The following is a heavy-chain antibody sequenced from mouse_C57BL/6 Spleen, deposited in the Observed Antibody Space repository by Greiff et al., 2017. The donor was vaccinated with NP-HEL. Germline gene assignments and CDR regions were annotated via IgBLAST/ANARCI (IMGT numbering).Heavy chain of an antibody. CDR1: GFNIKNTY. J-gene: IGHJ3*01. CDR2: IDPANGNT. CDR3: VEDRAYDYDEGFAY. Sequence: VQLQQSVAELVRPGASVKLSCTASGFNIKNTYMHWVKQRPEQGLEWIGRIDPANGNTKYAPKFQGKATITADTSSNTAYLQLSSLTSEDTAIYYCVEDRAYDYDEGFAYWGQGTLVTVSA. V-gene: IGHV14-3*01. D-gene: IGHD2-4*01.